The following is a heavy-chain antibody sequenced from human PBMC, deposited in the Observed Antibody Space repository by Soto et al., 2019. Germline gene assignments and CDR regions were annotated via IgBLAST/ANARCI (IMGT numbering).Heavy chain of an antibody. J-gene: IGHJ3*02. V-gene: IGHV3-7*03. D-gene: IGHD2-15*01. Sequence: EVHLVESGGGLVQPGGSLRLSCAVSGFTVSSKYMSWVRQAPGKGLQWVASINQDGSEKYSVDSVKGRFTISRDNGKNSVYLQMNSLRVEDTAVYYCARYVGEIWGHGTKVTVSS. CDR3: ARYVGEI. CDR1: GFTVSSKY. CDR2: INQDGSEK.